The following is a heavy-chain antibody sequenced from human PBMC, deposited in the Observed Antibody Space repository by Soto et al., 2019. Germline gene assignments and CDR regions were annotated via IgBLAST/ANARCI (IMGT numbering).Heavy chain of an antibody. CDR1: GYTFTAYY. CDR2: INPNNGGT. J-gene: IGHJ5*02. Sequence: ASVKVSCKASGYTFTAYYIHWVRQAPGQGLEWMGWINPNNGGTTYAQKFQGRVTMTRDTSISTAYMELKRLTSDDTAVYYCARGVTDDYGQGDWFDPWGQGTLVTVSS. CDR3: ARGVTDDYGQGDWFDP. V-gene: IGHV1-2*02. D-gene: IGHD4-17*01.